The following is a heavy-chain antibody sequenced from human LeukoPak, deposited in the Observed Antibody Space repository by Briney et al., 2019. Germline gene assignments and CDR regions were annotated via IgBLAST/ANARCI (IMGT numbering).Heavy chain of an antibody. CDR2: MSYSGST. D-gene: IGHD5-24*01. CDR3: ASTPYPLEMATIHYYYYYMDV. Sequence: PSETLSLTCTVSGGSITSSSYYWGWIRQSPGKGLEWIVSMSYSGSTYYSPSLKSRVTISVNTSKNQFSLKLSSVTAADTAVYYCASTPYPLEMATIHYYYYYMDVWGKGTTVTVSS. J-gene: IGHJ6*03. CDR1: GGSITSSSYY. V-gene: IGHV4-39*01.